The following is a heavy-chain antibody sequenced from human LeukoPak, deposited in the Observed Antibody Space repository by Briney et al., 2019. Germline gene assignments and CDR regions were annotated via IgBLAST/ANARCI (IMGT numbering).Heavy chain of an antibody. J-gene: IGHJ3*02. Sequence: GGSLRLSCAASGFTVSSNYMSWVRQAPGKGLEWVSVIYSGGSTYYADSVKGRFTISRDNSKNTLYLQMNSLRAEDTAVYYCARDYYDSSGYYYRGAFDTWGQGTMVTVSS. D-gene: IGHD3-22*01. V-gene: IGHV3-53*01. CDR2: IYSGGST. CDR1: GFTVSSNY. CDR3: ARDYYDSSGYYYRGAFDT.